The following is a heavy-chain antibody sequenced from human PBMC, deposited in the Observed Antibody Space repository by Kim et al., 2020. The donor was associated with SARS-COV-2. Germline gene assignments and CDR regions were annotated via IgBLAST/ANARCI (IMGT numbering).Heavy chain of an antibody. Sequence: SIYYANSVKGRFVISRDNAKNSLSLQMNSLRDEDTAVYYCARGRKPKSFDYWGQGTLVTVSS. CDR2: SI. CDR3: ARGRKPKSFDY. J-gene: IGHJ4*02. V-gene: IGHV3-48*02.